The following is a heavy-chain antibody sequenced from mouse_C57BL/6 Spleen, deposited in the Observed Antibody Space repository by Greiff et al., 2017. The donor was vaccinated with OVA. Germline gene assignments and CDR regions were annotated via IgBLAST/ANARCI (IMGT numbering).Heavy chain of an antibody. Sequence: DVQLVESGGGLVKPGGSLKLSCAASGFTFSSYAMSWVRQTPEKRLEWVATISDGGSYTYYPDNVKGRFTISRDNAKNNLYLQMSHLKSEDTAMYYCARAVGTTEFAYWGQGTLVTVSA. V-gene: IGHV5-4*01. CDR3: ARAVGTTEFAY. D-gene: IGHD2-13*01. J-gene: IGHJ3*01. CDR2: ISDGGSYT. CDR1: GFTFSSYA.